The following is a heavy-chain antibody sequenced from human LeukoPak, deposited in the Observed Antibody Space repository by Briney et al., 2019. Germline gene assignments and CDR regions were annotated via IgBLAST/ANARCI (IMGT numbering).Heavy chain of an antibody. CDR1: GFTFSSYA. D-gene: IGHD6-13*01. V-gene: IGHV3-64*01. Sequence: GGSLRLSCAASGFTFSSYAMHWVRQAPGKGLEYVSAISSNGGSTYYANSVKGRFTISRDNSKNTLYLQMGSLRAEDMAVYYCARGLKQQLVLGEDYYYYMDVWGKGTTVTISS. CDR3: ARGLKQQLVLGEDYYYYMDV. J-gene: IGHJ6*03. CDR2: ISSNGGST.